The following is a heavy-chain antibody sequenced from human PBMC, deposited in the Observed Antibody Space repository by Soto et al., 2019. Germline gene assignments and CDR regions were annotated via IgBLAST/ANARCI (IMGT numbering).Heavy chain of an antibody. V-gene: IGHV1-2*02. CDR2: INPNSGDT. D-gene: IGHD6-6*01. CDR1: GYTFNAYY. CDR3: ARDPRPLYNFEY. J-gene: IGHJ4*02. Sequence: GASVKVSCKASGYTFNAYYIHWVRPAPGEGLEWVGRINPNSGDTTYTQKFEGRVTMTRDTSISTAYLELTGLRSDDTAIYYCARDPRPLYNFEYWGQGTMVTVSS.